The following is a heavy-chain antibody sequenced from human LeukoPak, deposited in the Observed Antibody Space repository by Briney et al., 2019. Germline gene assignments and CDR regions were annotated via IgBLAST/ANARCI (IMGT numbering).Heavy chain of an antibody. CDR1: GFTFSSYS. CDR3: ATGTLGGWHYFDY. D-gene: IGHD2-15*01. Sequence: GGSLRLSCAASGFTFSSYSMNWVRQAPGKGLEWVSYISSSSSTIYYADSVKGRFTISRDNAKNSLYLQMNSLRAEDTAVYYCATGTLGGWHYFDYWGPGTLVTVSS. V-gene: IGHV3-48*01. CDR2: ISSSSSTI. J-gene: IGHJ4*02.